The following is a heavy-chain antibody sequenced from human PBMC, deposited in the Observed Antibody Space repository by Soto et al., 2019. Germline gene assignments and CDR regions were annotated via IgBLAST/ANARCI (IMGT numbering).Heavy chain of an antibody. CDR3: AKVYGGNSAHTYTIDP. CDR2: ISSSGGST. J-gene: IGHJ5*02. D-gene: IGHD2-21*02. CDR1: GFTFSSYA. Sequence: EVQLLESGGGLVQPGGSLRLSCAASGFTFSSYAMSWVRQAPGKGLEWVSTISSSGGSTHYADSVKGRFTISRDNSKSTLYLQMNSLRAEDTGVYYCAKVYGGNSAHTYTIDPWGQGTLVTVSS. V-gene: IGHV3-23*01.